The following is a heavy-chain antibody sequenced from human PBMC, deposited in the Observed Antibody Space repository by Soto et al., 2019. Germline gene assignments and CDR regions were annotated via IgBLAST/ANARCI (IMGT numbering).Heavy chain of an antibody. D-gene: IGHD6-13*01. CDR1: GFTVTGNH. CDR3: AREGRRIAAAGTDY. V-gene: IGHV3-53*01. J-gene: IGHJ4*02. CDR2: LFGNDEI. Sequence: GGSLRLSCAASGFTVTGNHLTWVRQAPGKGLDLVSSLFGNDEIYYADSVKGRVTISRDISKNTVYLQMNSLRSEDTAVYYCAREGRRIAAAGTDYWGQGTLVTVSS.